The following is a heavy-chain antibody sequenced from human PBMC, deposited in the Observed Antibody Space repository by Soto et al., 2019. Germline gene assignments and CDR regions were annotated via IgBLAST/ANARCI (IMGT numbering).Heavy chain of an antibody. CDR3: ARASGFRVGDMDY. CDR2: ISAYNGNT. V-gene: IGHV1-18*01. D-gene: IGHD2-15*01. Sequence: GASVKVSCKASGYTFTYYGICWARQAPGQGLEWMGWISAYNGNTNYAQRLQDRVTMTTDTSTSTAYMELRSLRSDDTAVYYCARASGFRVGDMDYWGQGSLVTVSS. J-gene: IGHJ4*02. CDR1: GYTFTYYG.